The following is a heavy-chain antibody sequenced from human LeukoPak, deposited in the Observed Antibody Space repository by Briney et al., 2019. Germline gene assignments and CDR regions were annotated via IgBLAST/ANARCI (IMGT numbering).Heavy chain of an antibody. CDR2: IIPIFGTA. D-gene: IGHD6-13*01. Sequence: SVKVSCKASGGTFSSYAISWVRQAPGQGLEWMGRIIPIFGTANYAQKFQGRVTITTDVSTSTAYMELSSLRSEDTAVYYCAREDIRYSSTLWSGGFAFDIWGQGTMVTVSS. CDR1: GGTFSSYA. CDR3: AREDIRYSSTLWSGGFAFDI. J-gene: IGHJ3*02. V-gene: IGHV1-69*05.